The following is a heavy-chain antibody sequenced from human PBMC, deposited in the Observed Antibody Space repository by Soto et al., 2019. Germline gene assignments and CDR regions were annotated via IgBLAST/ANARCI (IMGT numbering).Heavy chain of an antibody. CDR2: IYPGDSDT. J-gene: IGHJ5*02. CDR3: ARGDLSMFCTRPICDPLGWFDP. D-gene: IGHD2-8*01. V-gene: IGHV5-51*01. Sequence: PGESLKISCKGSGYTFASYWIGWVRQMPGKGLEWMGIIYPGDSDTRYSPSFQGQVTISADSSISTAYLQWNSLKASGSAMYYCARGDLSMFCTRPICDPLGWFDPWGQGTLVTVSS. CDR1: GYTFASYW.